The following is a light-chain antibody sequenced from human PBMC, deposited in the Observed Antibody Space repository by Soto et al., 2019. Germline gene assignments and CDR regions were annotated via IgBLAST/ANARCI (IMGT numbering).Light chain of an antibody. CDR1: QSVSSNY. V-gene: IGKV3-20*01. Sequence: EIVLTQSPGTLSLSPGERATLSCRASQSVSSNYLAWYQRKPGQAPRLLIYGASSRATGSPDRFSGSGSGTDFTLTISRLEPEDFAVYYCQQYGSSPLTFGGGTKVEIK. J-gene: IGKJ4*01. CDR2: GAS. CDR3: QQYGSSPLT.